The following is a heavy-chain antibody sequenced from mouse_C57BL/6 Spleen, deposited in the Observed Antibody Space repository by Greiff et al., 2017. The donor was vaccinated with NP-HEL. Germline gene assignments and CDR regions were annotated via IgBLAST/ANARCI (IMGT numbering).Heavy chain of an antibody. D-gene: IGHD1-1*01. J-gene: IGHJ2*01. CDR2: IYPGDGDT. Sequence: QVQLQQSGAELVKPGASVKISCKASGYAFSSYWMNWVKQRPGKGLEWIGQIYPGDGDTNYNGKFKGKATLTADKSSSTAYMQLSSLTSEDSAVYFCASLTTVVATDYFDYWGQGTTLTVSS. CDR3: ASLTTVVATDYFDY. CDR1: GYAFSSYW. V-gene: IGHV1-80*01.